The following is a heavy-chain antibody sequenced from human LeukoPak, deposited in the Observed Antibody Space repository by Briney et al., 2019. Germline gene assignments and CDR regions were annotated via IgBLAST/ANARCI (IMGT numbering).Heavy chain of an antibody. Sequence: PSETLSLTCTVSGGSINNYYWSWIRQPPGKGLEWIGYIHYSGSTTYNPSLTSRVTISVDPSRNQFSLNLRSVTSADTAVYYCARSYSSGWYVGGDYLDYWGQGTLVTVSS. J-gene: IGHJ4*02. CDR3: ARSYSSGWYVGGDYLDY. CDR1: GGSINNYY. CDR2: IHYSGST. V-gene: IGHV4-59*01. D-gene: IGHD6-19*01.